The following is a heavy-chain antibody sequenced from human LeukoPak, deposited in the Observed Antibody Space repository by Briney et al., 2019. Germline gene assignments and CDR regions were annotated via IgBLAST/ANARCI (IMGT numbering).Heavy chain of an antibody. D-gene: IGHD4-11*01. Sequence: GGSLRLSCAASGFTFSTYSMNWVRQAQGKGLEWVSYISYTSNTIYYADSVKGRFTISRDNAKNSLYLQMNSLRVEDTAVCYCAKPDMTTVTTGAFDIWGQGTMVTVSS. J-gene: IGHJ3*02. V-gene: IGHV3-48*01. CDR2: ISYTSNTI. CDR3: AKPDMTTVTTGAFDI. CDR1: GFTFSTYS.